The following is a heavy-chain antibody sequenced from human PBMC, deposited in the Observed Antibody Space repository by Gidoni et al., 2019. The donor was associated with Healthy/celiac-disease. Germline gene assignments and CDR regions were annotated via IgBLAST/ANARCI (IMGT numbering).Heavy chain of an antibody. D-gene: IGHD7-27*01. Sequence: AQLVQSGAAVKKPGASVKVSCKASRYTFPGYYMHSVRQAPGQGLEWMGCINPNSGGTNYAQKFQGRATMTSDTSISTAYLELSRLRSDDTAVYYCAREWGFLERGAFDIWGQGTMVTVSS. CDR3: AREWGFLERGAFDI. V-gene: IGHV1-2*02. J-gene: IGHJ3*02. CDR1: RYTFPGYY. CDR2: INPNSGGT.